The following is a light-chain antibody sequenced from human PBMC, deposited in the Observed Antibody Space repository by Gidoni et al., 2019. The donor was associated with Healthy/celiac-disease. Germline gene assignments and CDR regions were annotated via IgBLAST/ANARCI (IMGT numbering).Light chain of an antibody. CDR1: QSVSSN. J-gene: IGKJ4*01. CDR2: GAS. Sequence: EIVMTQSPATLSVSPGESATLSCRASQSVSSNLAWYQQKPGQAPRLLIYGASTRATGIPARFSGSGSGTEFTLTISSLQSEDFAVYYCQQYNNWPEALTFGGXTKVEIK. CDR3: QQYNNWPEALT. V-gene: IGKV3-15*01.